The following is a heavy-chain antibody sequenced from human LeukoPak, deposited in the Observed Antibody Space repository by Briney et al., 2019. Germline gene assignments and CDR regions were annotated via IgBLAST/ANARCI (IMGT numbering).Heavy chain of an antibody. CDR3: AAGPYYYDSSGDPGEFDY. V-gene: IGHV1-58*01. CDR1: GFTFTSSA. CDR2: IVVGSGNT. J-gene: IGHJ4*02. D-gene: IGHD3-22*01. Sequence: SVKVSCKASGFTFTSSAVQWVRQARGQRLEWIGWIVVGSGNTNYAQKFQERVTITRDMSTSTAYMELSSLRSEDTAVYYRAAGPYYYDSSGDPGEFDYWGQGTLVTVSS.